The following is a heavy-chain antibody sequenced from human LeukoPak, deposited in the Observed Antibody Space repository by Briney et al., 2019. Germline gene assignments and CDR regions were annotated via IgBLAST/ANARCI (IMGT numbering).Heavy chain of an antibody. CDR3: ARASLFDY. CDR1: GFTFSSYS. V-gene: IGHV3-7*01. CDR2: IKQDGSEK. Sequence: GGSLRLSCAASGFTFSSYSMNWVRQAPGKGLEWVANIKQDGSEKYYVDSVKGRFTISRDNAKNSLYLQMNSLRAEDTAVYYCARASLFDYWGQGTLVTVSS. J-gene: IGHJ4*02.